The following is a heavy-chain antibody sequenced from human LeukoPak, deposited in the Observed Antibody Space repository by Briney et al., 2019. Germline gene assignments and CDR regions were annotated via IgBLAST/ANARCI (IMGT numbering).Heavy chain of an antibody. J-gene: IGHJ3*02. CDR3: ARHGGHSGSYWSPREAFDI. CDR2: IYYSGST. Sequence: PSETLSLTCTVSGGSISSYYWSWIRQPPGKGLEWIGYIYYSGSTNYNPSLKSRVTISVDTSKNQFSLKLSSVTAADTAVYYCARHGGHSGSYWSPREAFDIWGQGTMVTVSS. CDR1: GGSISSYY. V-gene: IGHV4-59*08. D-gene: IGHD1-26*01.